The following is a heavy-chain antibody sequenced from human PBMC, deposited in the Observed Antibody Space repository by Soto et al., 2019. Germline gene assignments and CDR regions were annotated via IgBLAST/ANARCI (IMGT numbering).Heavy chain of an antibody. CDR1: GGTFSIYG. CDR3: ATSVGIAPTGEYGMDV. V-gene: IGHV1-69*01. CDR2: IIPILTTP. Sequence: QVQLVQSGAEVKKTGSSVKVSCKASGGTFSIYGFSWVRQAPGQGPEWIGGIIPILTTPNYAQKFHGRVTIVADESTTTVYMDLSSLKSEDTAVYYCATSVGIAPTGEYGMDVWGQGTSVTVSS. J-gene: IGHJ6*02. D-gene: IGHD2-8*02.